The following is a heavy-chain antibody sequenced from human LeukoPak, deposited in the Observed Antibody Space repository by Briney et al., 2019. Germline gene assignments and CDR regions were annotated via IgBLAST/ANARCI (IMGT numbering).Heavy chain of an antibody. V-gene: IGHV1-69*05. Sequence: GASVKVSCKASGGTFSSYAISWVRQAPGQGLEWMGGIIPIFGTANYAQKFQGRVTITTDESTSTAYMELSSLRSEDTAVYYCARGYSGYDPFGYWGQGTLVTVSS. CDR2: IIPIFGTA. D-gene: IGHD5-12*01. CDR1: GGTFSSYA. CDR3: ARGYSGYDPFGY. J-gene: IGHJ4*02.